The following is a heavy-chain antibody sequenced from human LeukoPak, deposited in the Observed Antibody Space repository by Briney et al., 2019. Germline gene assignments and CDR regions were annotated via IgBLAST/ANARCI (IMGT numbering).Heavy chain of an antibody. J-gene: IGHJ4*02. CDR2: MWHDGSNK. CDR3: ARAKGDLIDY. Sequence: GGSLRLSCTASGFNLSVYGMHWVRQAPGXXLEWVAVMWHDGSNKHYADSVKGRCTMSRDKSKNTLYLEMNSLRGEDTAVYYCARAKGDLIDYWGQGTMVIVSS. D-gene: IGHD2-21*02. V-gene: IGHV3-33*01. CDR1: GFNLSVYG.